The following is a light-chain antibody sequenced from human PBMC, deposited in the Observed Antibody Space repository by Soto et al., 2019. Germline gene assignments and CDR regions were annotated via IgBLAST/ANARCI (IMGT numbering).Light chain of an antibody. J-gene: IGKJ2*01. Sequence: EIVLTQSPATLSLSPGESVTLSCRASQSVSSYLAWYQQKPGQAPRLLIYDASNSATDIPARFSGSGSGTDFTLTISSLESEEFGVYYCQQRGKWPRTFGQGTKLEIK. CDR2: DAS. V-gene: IGKV3-11*01. CDR1: QSVSSY. CDR3: QQRGKWPRT.